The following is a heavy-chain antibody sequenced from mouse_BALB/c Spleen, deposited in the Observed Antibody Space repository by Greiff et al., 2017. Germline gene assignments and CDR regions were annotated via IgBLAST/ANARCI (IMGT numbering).Heavy chain of an antibody. CDR1: GFTFSSYG. D-gene: IGHD2-3*01. Sequence: EVMLVESGGDLVKPGGSLKLSCAASGFTFSSYGMSWVRQTPDKRLEWVATISSGGSYTYYPDSVKGRFTISRDNAKNTLYLQMSSLKSEDTAMYYCARHEGWLLDYWGQGTTLTVSS. J-gene: IGHJ2*01. CDR3: ARHEGWLLDY. V-gene: IGHV5-6*01. CDR2: ISSGGSYT.